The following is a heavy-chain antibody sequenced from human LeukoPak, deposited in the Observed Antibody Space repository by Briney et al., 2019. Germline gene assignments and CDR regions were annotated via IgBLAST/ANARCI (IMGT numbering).Heavy chain of an antibody. V-gene: IGHV1-69*05. CDR3: ARGPSDYSGNSVYY. Sequence: SVKVSFKASGGIFSSYAISWVRQAPGQGLEWMGGIIPTFGTANYAQKFQGRVAITTDESTSTAYMELSSLRSEDTAVYYFARGPSDYSGNSVYYWGQGTLVTVSS. D-gene: IGHD4-23*01. CDR2: IIPTFGTA. CDR1: GGIFSSYA. J-gene: IGHJ4*02.